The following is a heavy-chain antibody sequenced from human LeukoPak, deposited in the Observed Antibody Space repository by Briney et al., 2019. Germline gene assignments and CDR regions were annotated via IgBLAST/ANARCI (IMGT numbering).Heavy chain of an antibody. J-gene: IGHJ3*02. CDR2: IYYSGST. CDR3: ARSGGETTGATWAFDI. D-gene: IGHD1-1*01. V-gene: IGHV4-39*07. Sequence: PSETLSLTCTVSGGSISSSSYYWGWIRQPPGKGLEWIGSIYYSGSTYYNPSLKSRVTISVDTSKNQFSLKLSSVTAADTAVYYCARSGGETTGATWAFDIWGQGTMVTVSS. CDR1: GGSISSSSYY.